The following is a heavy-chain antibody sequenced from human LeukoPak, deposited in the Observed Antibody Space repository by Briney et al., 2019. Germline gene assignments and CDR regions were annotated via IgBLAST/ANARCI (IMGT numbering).Heavy chain of an antibody. CDR3: ARGGKSARPDY. D-gene: IGHD6-6*01. V-gene: IGHV3-33*01. Sequence: GGSLRLSCAASGFSFSSNGMQWVRQAPGKGLEWLAIIWYDGSNEYYADSVKGRFTISRDNSKNTLYLQMNSLRAEDTAVYYCARGGKSARPDYWGQGTLVIVSA. CDR1: GFSFSSNG. CDR2: IWYDGSNE. J-gene: IGHJ4*02.